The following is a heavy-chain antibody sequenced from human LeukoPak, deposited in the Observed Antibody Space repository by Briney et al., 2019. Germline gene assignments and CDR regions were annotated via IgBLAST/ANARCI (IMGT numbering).Heavy chain of an antibody. D-gene: IGHD3/OR15-3a*01. CDR1: GFTFDDYA. CDR3: ASAPTWTSRFDY. CDR2: ISDTGGFT. Sequence: GRSLRLSCAASGFTFDDYAMHWVRQAPGKGLEWVSTISDTGGFTFYADSVKGRFTISRDNSKNTVYLQMNSLRADDTAVYYCASAPTWTSRFDYWGQGTLVTVSS. J-gene: IGHJ4*02. V-gene: IGHV3-23*01.